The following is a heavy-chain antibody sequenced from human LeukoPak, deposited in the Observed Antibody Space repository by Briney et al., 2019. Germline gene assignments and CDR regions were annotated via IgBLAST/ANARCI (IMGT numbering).Heavy chain of an antibody. D-gene: IGHD5-24*01. Sequence: SETLSLTCTVSGGSISSYYWNWIRQPPGKGLEWIGYIYYSGSSGSTNYNPSLRSRVTTSADTSKNQFPLKMTSVTAADTAVYYCAGGGDGYQTRFDYWGQGTLLTVSS. V-gene: IGHV4-59*01. CDR1: GGSISSYY. J-gene: IGHJ4*02. CDR3: AGGGDGYQTRFDY. CDR2: IYYSGSSGST.